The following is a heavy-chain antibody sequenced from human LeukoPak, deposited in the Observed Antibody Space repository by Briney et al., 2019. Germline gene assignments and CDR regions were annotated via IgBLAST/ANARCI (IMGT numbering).Heavy chain of an antibody. CDR2: INPNSGGT. D-gene: IGHD3-10*01. Sequence: GASVKVSCKASGYTFTGYYMHWVRQAPGQGLEWMGWINPNSGGTNYAQKFQGRVTMTRDTSISTAYMELSRLRSDDTAVHYCARDLSVLLWFGELLSRGSFFDPWGQGTLVTVSS. V-gene: IGHV1-2*02. CDR3: ARDLSVLLWFGELLSRGSFFDP. J-gene: IGHJ5*02. CDR1: GYTFTGYY.